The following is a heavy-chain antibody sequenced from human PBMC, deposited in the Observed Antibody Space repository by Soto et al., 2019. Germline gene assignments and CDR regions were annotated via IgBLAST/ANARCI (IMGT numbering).Heavy chain of an antibody. CDR3: AKDVPEIVLMVYPNPFLGAFDI. CDR2: ISGNGFST. D-gene: IGHD2-8*01. V-gene: IGHV3-23*01. CDR1: GFSFSTYA. J-gene: IGHJ3*02. Sequence: PGGSLRLSCAASGFSFSTYAMSWVRQAPGKGLEWVSVISGNGFSTFYADSVKGRFTISRDNAKDTLYLQMNSLRADDTAVYYCAKDVPEIVLMVYPNPFLGAFDIWGQGTMVTVSS.